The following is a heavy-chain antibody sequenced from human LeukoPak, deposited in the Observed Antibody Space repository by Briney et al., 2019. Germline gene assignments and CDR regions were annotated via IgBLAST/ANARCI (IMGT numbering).Heavy chain of an antibody. CDR3: AKDIGATVTTIDY. CDR2: ISGSGGDT. Sequence: GGSLRLSCAASGFTFNSYALSWVRHAPGKGLEWVSGISGSGGDTDYADSVKGRFTISRDNSKNTLYLQMNSLRAEDTAVYYCAKDIGATVTTIDYWGQGALVTVSS. CDR1: GFTFNSYA. V-gene: IGHV3-23*01. J-gene: IGHJ4*02. D-gene: IGHD4-17*01.